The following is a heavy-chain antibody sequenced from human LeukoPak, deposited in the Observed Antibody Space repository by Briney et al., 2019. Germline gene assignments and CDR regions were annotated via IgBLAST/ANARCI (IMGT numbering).Heavy chain of an antibody. CDR1: GGSISSGSYY. V-gene: IGHV4-61*02. CDR3: ARDRGTSSLPYYYYYYYMDV. D-gene: IGHD2-2*01. J-gene: IGHJ6*03. CDR2: IYTSGST. Sequence: SETLSLTCTVSGGSISSGSYYWSWIRQPAGKGLEWIGRIYTSGSTNYNPSLKSRVTISVDTSKNQFSLKLSSVTAADTAVYYCARDRGTSSLPYYYYYYYMDVWGKGTTVTVSS.